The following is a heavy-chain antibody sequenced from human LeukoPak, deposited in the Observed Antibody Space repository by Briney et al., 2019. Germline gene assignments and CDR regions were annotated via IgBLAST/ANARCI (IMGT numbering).Heavy chain of an antibody. CDR3: ARHYGDYVYFDY. V-gene: IGHV4-59*08. J-gene: IGHJ4*02. D-gene: IGHD4-17*01. Sequence: PSETLSLTCTVSGGSITSYYWSWIRQPPGKGLVWIGYVYYSGTTNYNPSLKSRVTISVDTSKNQFSLRLSSVTTADTAVYYCARHYGDYVYFDYWGQGTLVTVSS. CDR1: GGSITSYY. CDR2: VYYSGTT.